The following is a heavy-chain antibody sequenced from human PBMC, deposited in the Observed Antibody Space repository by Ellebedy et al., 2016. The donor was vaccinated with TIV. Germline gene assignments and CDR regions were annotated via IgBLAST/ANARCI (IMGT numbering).Heavy chain of an antibody. Sequence: GGSLRLXXAASGFTFRNHWMNWVRQAPGKGLEWVANINQEGTERHYVDSVKGRFTISRDDAKNSLYLQMNSLRDEDTAVYYCARDVIVNSYFDYWGPGTLVTVSS. CDR1: GFTFRNHW. J-gene: IGHJ4*02. CDR2: INQEGTER. D-gene: IGHD3-16*02. V-gene: IGHV3-7*03. CDR3: ARDVIVNSYFDY.